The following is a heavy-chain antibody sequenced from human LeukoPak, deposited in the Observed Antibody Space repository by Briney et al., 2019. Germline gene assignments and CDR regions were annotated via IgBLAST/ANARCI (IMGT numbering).Heavy chain of an antibody. CDR3: ARDMRIAYYYFDY. CDR2: IKQDGSEK. Sequence: GGSLRLSCAASGFTFSSYSMSWVRQAPGKGLEWVANIKQDGSEKYYVDSVKGRFTISRDNAKNSLYLQMNSLRAEDTAVYYCARDMRIAYYYFDYWGQGTLVTVSS. V-gene: IGHV3-7*01. CDR1: GFTFSSYS. D-gene: IGHD2-21*01. J-gene: IGHJ4*02.